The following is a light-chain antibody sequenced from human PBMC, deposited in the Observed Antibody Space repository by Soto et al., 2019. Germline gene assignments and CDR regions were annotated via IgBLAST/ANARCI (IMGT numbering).Light chain of an antibody. V-gene: IGKV1-12*01. CDR3: QQGGTFRLT. CDR2: AAS. CDR1: QGIRYW. J-gene: IGKJ4*01. Sequence: DIQMTQSPSSVSASVGDSVTITCRACQGIRYWLAWYQQRPGKAPKLLIYAASRLQSGVPSRFSGSGSGTHFTLTISSLQPEDFSTYYCQQGGTFRLTFGGGTKVEMK.